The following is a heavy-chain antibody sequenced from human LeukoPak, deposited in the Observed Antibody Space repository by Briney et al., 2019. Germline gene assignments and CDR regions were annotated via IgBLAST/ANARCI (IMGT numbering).Heavy chain of an antibody. CDR3: ANLFPVDTAMPRDY. CDR2: ISGSGGST. V-gene: IGHV3-23*01. Sequence: GGSLRLSCAASGFTFSSYAMSWVRQAPGKGLEWVSAISGSGGSTYYADSVKGRFTISRDNSKNTLYLQMNSLRAEDTAVYYCANLFPVDTAMPRDYWGQGTLVTVSS. CDR1: GFTFSSYA. D-gene: IGHD5-18*01. J-gene: IGHJ4*02.